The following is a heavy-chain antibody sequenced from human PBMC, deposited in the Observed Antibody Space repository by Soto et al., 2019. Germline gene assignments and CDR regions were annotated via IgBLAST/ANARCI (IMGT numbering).Heavy chain of an antibody. CDR2: IYYSGST. CDR1: GGSISGGDYY. V-gene: IGHV4-30-4*01. Sequence: PSETLSLTCTVSGGSISGGDYYWSWIRQPPGKGLEWIGYIYYSGSTYYNPSLKSRVTISVDTSKNQFSLKLSSVTAADTAVYYCARVIVVVPAAIRAVAFEIWGQGTMVTVSS. J-gene: IGHJ3*02. CDR3: ARVIVVVPAAIRAVAFEI. D-gene: IGHD2-2*02.